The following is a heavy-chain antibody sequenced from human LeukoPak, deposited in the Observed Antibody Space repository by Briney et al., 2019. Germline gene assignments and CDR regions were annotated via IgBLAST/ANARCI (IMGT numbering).Heavy chain of an antibody. CDR2: IWYDGSNR. Sequence: PGGSLRLFCAASGFTFSSYAMSWVRQALGKGLEWVALIWYDGSNRFYADSVKGRFTISRDNSKSTLYLQMSSLRAEDTAVYFCASGLIGGSFDYWGRGTLVTVFS. CDR3: ASGLIGGSFDY. CDR1: GFTFSSYA. V-gene: IGHV3-33*08. J-gene: IGHJ4*02. D-gene: IGHD3-10*01.